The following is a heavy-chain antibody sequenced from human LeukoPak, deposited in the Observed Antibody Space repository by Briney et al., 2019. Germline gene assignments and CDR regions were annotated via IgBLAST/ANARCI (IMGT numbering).Heavy chain of an antibody. CDR1: GGSISSYY. CDR2: IYTSGST. Sequence: SETLSLTCTISGGSISSYYWSWIRQPAGKGLEWIGRIYTSGSTNYNPSLKSRVTMSVDTSKNQFSLKLSSVTAADTAVYYCARSITSYYYYYMDVWGKGTTVTVSS. D-gene: IGHD3-16*01. CDR3: ARSITSYYYYYMDV. V-gene: IGHV4-4*07. J-gene: IGHJ6*03.